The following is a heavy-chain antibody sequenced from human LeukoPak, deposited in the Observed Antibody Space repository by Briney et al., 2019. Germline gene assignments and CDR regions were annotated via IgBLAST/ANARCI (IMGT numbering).Heavy chain of an antibody. Sequence: ASVKVSCKASGYTFTGYYMHWVLQAPGQGLEWMGRINPNSGGTNYAQKFQGRVTMTRDTSISTAYMELSRLRFDDTAVYYCARDLYYYDSSGPPLSDWGQGTLVTVSS. CDR2: INPNSGGT. D-gene: IGHD3-22*01. CDR1: GYTFTGYY. V-gene: IGHV1-2*06. CDR3: ARDLYYYDSSGPPLSD. J-gene: IGHJ4*02.